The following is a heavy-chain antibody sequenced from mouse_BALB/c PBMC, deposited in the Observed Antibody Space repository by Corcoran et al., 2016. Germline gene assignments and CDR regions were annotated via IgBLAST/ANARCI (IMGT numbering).Heavy chain of an antibody. CDR3: ARSARAAMDY. D-gene: IGHD3-1*01. V-gene: IGHV14-3*02. CDR2: IDPANGNT. Sequence: EVQLQQSGAELVKPGASVKLSCTASGFNIKDTYMHWVKQRPEQGLEWIGRIDPANGNTKYDPKFQGKATITADTSSNTAYLQLSSLTSEDTAVYYCARSARAAMDYWGQGTSVTVSA. CDR1: GFNIKDTY. J-gene: IGHJ4*01.